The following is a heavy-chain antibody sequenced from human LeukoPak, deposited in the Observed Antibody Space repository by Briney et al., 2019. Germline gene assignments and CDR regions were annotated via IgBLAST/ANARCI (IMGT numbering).Heavy chain of an antibody. J-gene: IGHJ4*02. D-gene: IGHD3-22*01. CDR1: GGSFSGYY. CDR3: ATRGYYDSSLY. CDR2: INHSGST. Sequence: PSGTLSLTCAVYGGSFSGYYWSWIRQPPGKGLEWIGEINHSGSTNYNPSLKSRVTISVDTSKNQFSLKLSSVTAADTAVYYCATRGYYDSSLYWGQGTLVTVSS. V-gene: IGHV4-34*01.